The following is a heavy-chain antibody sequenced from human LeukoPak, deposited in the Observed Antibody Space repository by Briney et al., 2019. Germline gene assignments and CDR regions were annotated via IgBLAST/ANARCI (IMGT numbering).Heavy chain of an antibody. CDR2: INHSGST. Sequence: SETLSLTCAVYGGSFSGYYWSWIRQPPGKGLEWIGEINHSGSTNYNPSLKSRVTISVDTSKNQFSLKLSSVTAADTAVYYCARPYYYGSGSPNPLQHWGQGTLATVSS. V-gene: IGHV4-34*01. CDR3: ARPYYYGSGSPNPLQH. J-gene: IGHJ1*01. D-gene: IGHD3-10*01. CDR1: GGSFSGYY.